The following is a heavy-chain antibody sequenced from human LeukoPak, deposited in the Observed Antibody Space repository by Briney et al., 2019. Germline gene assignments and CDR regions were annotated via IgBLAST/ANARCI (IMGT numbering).Heavy chain of an antibody. J-gene: IGHJ4*02. CDR3: ASETPYSSSWYALEY. CDR2: IYSGGST. V-gene: IGHV3-66*01. D-gene: IGHD6-13*01. CDR1: GFTVSSNY. Sequence: HPGGSLRLSCAASGFTVSSNYMSWVRQAPGKGLEWVSVIYSGGSTYYADSVKGRFAISRDNSKNTLYLQMNSLRAEDTAVYYCASETPYSSSWYALEYWGQGNLVTVSS.